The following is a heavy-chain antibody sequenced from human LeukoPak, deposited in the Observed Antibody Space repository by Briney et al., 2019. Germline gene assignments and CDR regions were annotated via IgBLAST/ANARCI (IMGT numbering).Heavy chain of an antibody. CDR1: GRSIRGYY. CDR3: ARTNAFDI. CDR2: IHDSGST. Sequence: PSDTLSLTCTVSGRSIRGYYWSWLRQPPGRGLEWIGYIHDSGSTSYNPSLKSRVTISLDTSKTQFSLKLSSVTAADTAVYYCARTNAFDIWGQGTMVTVSS. J-gene: IGHJ3*02. V-gene: IGHV4-59*08.